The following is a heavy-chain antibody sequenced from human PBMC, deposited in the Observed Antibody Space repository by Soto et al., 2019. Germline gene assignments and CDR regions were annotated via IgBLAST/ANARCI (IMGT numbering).Heavy chain of an antibody. Sequence: QVQLVQSGAEVKKPGASVNVSCKASGYTFTSYGISWVRQAPGQGIEWMGWISTYNGNTNSAQSLQGRVTMTADTSTSTAYMELRSLRSDDTAVYYCARRAGQGVYYMDVWGKGTTVTVSS. V-gene: IGHV1-18*01. CDR3: ARRAGQGVYYMDV. D-gene: IGHD3-16*01. CDR1: GYTFTSYG. CDR2: ISTYNGNT. J-gene: IGHJ6*03.